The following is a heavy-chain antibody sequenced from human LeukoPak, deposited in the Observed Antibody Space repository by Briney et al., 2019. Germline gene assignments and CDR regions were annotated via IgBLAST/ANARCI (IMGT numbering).Heavy chain of an antibody. J-gene: IGHJ6*03. V-gene: IGHV4-59*01. CDR2: IYYSGST. CDR3: ARSVEGYCSGGSCYSYYYYMDV. CDR1: GGSISSYY. Sequence: SETLSLTCTVSGGSISSYYWSWIRQPPGKGLEWIGYIYYSGSTNFNPSLKSRVTISVDTSKNQFSLKLSSVTAADTAVYYCARSVEGYCSGGSCYSYYYYMDVWGKGTTVTVSS. D-gene: IGHD2-15*01.